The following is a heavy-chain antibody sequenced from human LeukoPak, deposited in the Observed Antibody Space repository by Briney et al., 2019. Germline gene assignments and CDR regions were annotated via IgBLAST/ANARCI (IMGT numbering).Heavy chain of an antibody. D-gene: IGHD6-19*01. V-gene: IGHV3-30*04. CDR3: AKDGGVAVAGTFDY. J-gene: IGHJ4*02. CDR2: ISSDGSFK. Sequence: PGGSLRLSCAASGFTFNNYAMHWVRQAPGKGLEWVAVISSDGSFKYYADSVKGRFTIPRDISKNTLSLQLNSLRTEDTAVYYCAKDGGVAVAGTFDYWGQGTLVSVSS. CDR1: GFTFNNYA.